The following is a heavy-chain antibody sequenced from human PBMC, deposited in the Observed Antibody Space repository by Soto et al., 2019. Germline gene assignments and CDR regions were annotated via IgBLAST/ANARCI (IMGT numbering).Heavy chain of an antibody. CDR3: AREGIAARPGFDY. CDR1: GFTFSSYW. J-gene: IGHJ4*02. V-gene: IGHV3-7*01. CDR2: IKEDGAEK. D-gene: IGHD6-6*01. Sequence: PGGSLRLSCAASGFTFSSYWMSWVRQAPGKGLEWVASIKEDGAEKYYVDSVEGRFTISRDNAENSLYLQMNSLRADDTAVYYCAREGIAARPGFDYWGQGTLVTVSS.